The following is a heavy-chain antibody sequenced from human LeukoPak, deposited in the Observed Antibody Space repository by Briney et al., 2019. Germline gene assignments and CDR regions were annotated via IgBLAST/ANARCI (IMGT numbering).Heavy chain of an antibody. CDR1: GGSFSGYY. J-gene: IGHJ6*02. CDR3: ARCGYSYGYYYYGMDV. V-gene: IGHV4-34*01. Sequence: SETLSLTCAVYGGSFSGYYWSWIRQPPEKGLEWIGEINHSGSTNYNPSLKSRVTISVDTSKNQFSLKLSSVTAADTAVYYCARCGYSYGYYYYGMDVWGQGTTVTVSS. CDR2: INHSGST. D-gene: IGHD5-18*01.